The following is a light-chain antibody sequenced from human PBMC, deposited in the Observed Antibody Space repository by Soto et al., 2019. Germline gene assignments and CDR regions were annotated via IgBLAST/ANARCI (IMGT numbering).Light chain of an antibody. J-gene: IGLJ2*01. CDR2: YDD. CDR1: SSNIGNNA. CDR3: AAWDDSLKAVL. V-gene: IGLV1-36*01. Sequence: QSVLTQPPSVSEAPRQRVTISCSGSSSNIGNNAVTWYQQLPGKAPKLLIYYDDLLPSGVSDRFSGSKSGTSASLAISGLQSEDEADYYCAAWDDSLKAVLFGGGTKVTVL.